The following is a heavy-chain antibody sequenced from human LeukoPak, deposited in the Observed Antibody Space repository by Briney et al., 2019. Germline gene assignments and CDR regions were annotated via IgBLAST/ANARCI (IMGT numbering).Heavy chain of an antibody. D-gene: IGHD3-10*01. V-gene: IGHV4-39*01. Sequence: SETLSLTCTVSGGSISSSSYYWGWIRQPPGKGLEWSGSIYYSGSTYYNPSLKSRVTISVDTSKNQFSLKLSSVTAADTAVYYCARHNIGPLLWFGESRSAWFDPWGQGTLVTVSS. CDR1: GGSISSSSYY. CDR3: ARHNIGPLLWFGESRSAWFDP. J-gene: IGHJ5*02. CDR2: IYYSGST.